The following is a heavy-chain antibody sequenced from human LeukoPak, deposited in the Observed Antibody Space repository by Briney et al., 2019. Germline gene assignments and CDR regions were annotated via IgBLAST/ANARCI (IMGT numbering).Heavy chain of an antibody. Sequence: GGSLRLSCAASGFTFSSYAMSWVRQAPGKGLEWVSGISGSGGSTYYADSVKGRFTISRDNSKNTLYLQMNSLRAEDTAVYYCAKDTQLWSYGGNSDTDYWGQGTLDTVSS. CDR2: ISGSGGST. CDR1: GFTFSSYA. D-gene: IGHD4-23*01. V-gene: IGHV3-23*01. CDR3: AKDTQLWSYGGNSDTDY. J-gene: IGHJ4*02.